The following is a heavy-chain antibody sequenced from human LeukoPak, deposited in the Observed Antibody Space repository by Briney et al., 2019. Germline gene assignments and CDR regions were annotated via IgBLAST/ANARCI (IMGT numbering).Heavy chain of an antibody. CDR3: ASLGCSSTSCYNY. Sequence: GGSLRLSCAASGFTFSSYSMNWVRQVPGKGLEWVSYISSSSSTIYYADSVKGRFTISRDNAKNSLYLQMNSLRAEDTAVYYCASLGCSSTSCYNYWGQGTLVTISS. V-gene: IGHV3-48*01. CDR1: GFTFSSYS. D-gene: IGHD2-2*02. J-gene: IGHJ4*02. CDR2: ISSSSSTI.